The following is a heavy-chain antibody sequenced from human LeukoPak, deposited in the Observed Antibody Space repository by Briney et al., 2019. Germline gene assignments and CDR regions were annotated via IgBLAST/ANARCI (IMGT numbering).Heavy chain of an antibody. Sequence: GGSLRLSCAASGFTFSSYEMNWVRQAPGKGLEWVPYISSSGSTIYYADSVKGRFTISRDNAKNSLYLQMNSLRAEDTAVYYCARDFGVVHRAGEYWGQGTLVTVSS. CDR2: ISSSGSTI. D-gene: IGHD3-3*01. J-gene: IGHJ4*02. CDR3: ARDFGVVHRAGEY. CDR1: GFTFSSYE. V-gene: IGHV3-48*03.